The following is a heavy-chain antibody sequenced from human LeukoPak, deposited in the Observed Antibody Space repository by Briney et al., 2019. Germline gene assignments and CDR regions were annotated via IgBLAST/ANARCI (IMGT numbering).Heavy chain of an antibody. CDR3: ARDRGGNFYGGDAFDI. CDR2: MKPDGSEK. J-gene: IGHJ3*02. CDR1: GFTFSSYW. V-gene: IGHV3-7*04. Sequence: SGGSLRLSCAAPGFTFSSYWMTWVRQAPGKGLEWVANMKPDGSEKYYVDSVQGRFAISRDNAKNSLYLQTNSLRAEDTAVYYCARDRGGNFYGGDAFDIWDQGTMVTVSS. D-gene: IGHD2/OR15-2a*01.